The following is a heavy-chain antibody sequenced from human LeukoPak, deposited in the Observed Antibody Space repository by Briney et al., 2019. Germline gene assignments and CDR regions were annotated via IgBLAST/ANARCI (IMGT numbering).Heavy chain of an antibody. J-gene: IGHJ4*02. CDR1: GFTFSSYW. CDR3: ARARGSYSDY. Sequence: GGSLRLSCAASGFTFSSYWMHWVRQAPGKGLVRVSRINSDGSSTSYADSVKGRFTISRDNAKNTLYLQMNSLRAEDTAVYYCARARGSYSDYWGQGTLVTVSS. V-gene: IGHV3-74*01. D-gene: IGHD1-26*01. CDR2: INSDGSST.